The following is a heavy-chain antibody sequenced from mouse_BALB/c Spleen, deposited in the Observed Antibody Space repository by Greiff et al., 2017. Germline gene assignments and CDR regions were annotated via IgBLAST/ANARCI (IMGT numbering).Heavy chain of an antibody. Sequence: DVKLVESGGGLVQPGGSMKLSCVASGFTFSSYWMSWVRQSPEKGLEWVAEIRLKSDNYATHYAESVKGKFTISRDDSKSRLYLQMNSLRAEDTGIYYCTGGSRFWYFDVWGAGTTVTVSS. D-gene: IGHD1-1*01. J-gene: IGHJ1*01. CDR1: GFTFSSYW. CDR2: IRLKSDNYAT. CDR3: TGGSRFWYFDV. V-gene: IGHV6-6*02.